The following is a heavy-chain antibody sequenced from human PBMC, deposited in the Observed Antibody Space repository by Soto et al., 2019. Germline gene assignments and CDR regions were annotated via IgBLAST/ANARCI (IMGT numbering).Heavy chain of an antibody. CDR2: ISGSGDST. V-gene: IGHV3-23*01. CDR3: ARRSSSWYFDY. CDR1: GFTFSNYA. J-gene: IGHJ4*02. D-gene: IGHD6-13*01. Sequence: EVQLLESGGGLVQPGGSLRLSCAASGFTFSNYAMNWVRQAPGKGLEWVSVISGSGDSTYYADSVKGRFTISRDSSKHTLYLQMNSLRAEDTAVYYCARRSSSWYFDYWGQGTLVTVSS.